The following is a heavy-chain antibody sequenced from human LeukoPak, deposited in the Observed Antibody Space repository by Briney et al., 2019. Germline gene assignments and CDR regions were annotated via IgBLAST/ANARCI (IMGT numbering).Heavy chain of an antibody. D-gene: IGHD1-26*01. CDR1: GGSISSGGYS. CDR3: ASSYSGSYLRY. V-gene: IGHV4-30-2*02. CDR2: IYHSGST. J-gene: IGHJ4*02. Sequence: SETLSLTCAVSGGSISSGGYSWSWIRQPPGKGLEWIGYIYHSGSTYYNPSLKSRVTISVDRSKNQFSLKLSSVTAADTAVYYCASSYSGSYLRYWGQGTLVTVSS.